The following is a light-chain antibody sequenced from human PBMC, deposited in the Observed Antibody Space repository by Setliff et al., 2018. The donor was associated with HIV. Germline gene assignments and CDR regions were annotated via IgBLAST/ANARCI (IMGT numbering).Light chain of an antibody. V-gene: IGLV2-18*02. CDR3: SSYTSSRTYV. Sequence: QSVLTQPPSVSGSPGQPVTISCSGTSSDVGSSNRVSWYQQPPGTAPKLMIYEVSNRPSGVPDRFSGSKSGNTASLTISGLQAEDEADYYCSSYTSSRTYVFGSGTKV. CDR2: EVS. CDR1: SSDVGSSNR. J-gene: IGLJ1*01.